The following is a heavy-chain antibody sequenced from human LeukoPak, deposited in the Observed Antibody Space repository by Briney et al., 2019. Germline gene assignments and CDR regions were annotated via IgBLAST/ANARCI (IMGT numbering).Heavy chain of an antibody. D-gene: IGHD3-22*01. CDR2: IKGDGST. J-gene: IGHJ1*01. CDR3: ARAPAEIGGYYPEYFRH. CDR1: GFTFSRYW. Sequence: GGSLRLSCAASGFTFSRYWMHWVRQAPGKGLVWVSRIKGDGSTNYADSVKGRFTISRDNAKNTVSLQMNSLRAEDTGVYYCARAPAEIGGYYPEYFRHWGQGTLVTVSS. V-gene: IGHV3-74*01.